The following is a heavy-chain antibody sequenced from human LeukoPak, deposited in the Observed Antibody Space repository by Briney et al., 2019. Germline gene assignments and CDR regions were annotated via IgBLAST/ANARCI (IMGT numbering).Heavy chain of an antibody. J-gene: IGHJ4*02. CDR2: ISAYNGNT. CDR3: ARANKPRGTSFLYYFDY. V-gene: IGHV1-18*01. D-gene: IGHD2-2*01. Sequence: RASVKVSCKASGYTFTSYGISWVRQAPGQGLEWMGWISAYNGNTNYAQKLQGRVTMTTDTSTSTAYMELRSLRSDDTAVYYCARANKPRGTSFLYYFDYWGQGTLVTVSS. CDR1: GYTFTSYG.